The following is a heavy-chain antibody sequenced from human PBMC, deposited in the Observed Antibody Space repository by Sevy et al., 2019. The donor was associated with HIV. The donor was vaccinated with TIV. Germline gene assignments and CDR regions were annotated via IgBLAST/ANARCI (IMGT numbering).Heavy chain of an antibody. Sequence: SETLSLTCTVSGASISSSYWCWIRQPPGKGLEWIGFIHYTGSTNYNPSLKSRVTISVDTSKNHFSLKLSSVTAADRAVYYCARHVDARWFDPWGQGTLVTVSS. CDR2: IHYTGST. CDR1: GASISSSY. V-gene: IGHV4-59*08. J-gene: IGHJ5*02. D-gene: IGHD2-2*01. CDR3: ARHVDARWFDP.